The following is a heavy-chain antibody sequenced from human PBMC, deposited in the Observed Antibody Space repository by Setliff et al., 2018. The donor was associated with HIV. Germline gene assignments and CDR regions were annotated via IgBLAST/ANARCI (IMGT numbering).Heavy chain of an antibody. V-gene: IGHV4-39*02. CDR1: GASISTTTYY. J-gene: IGHJ4*02. CDR2: IHYTGNT. D-gene: IGHD2-21*02. Sequence: SETLSLTCTVSGASISTTTYYWGWIRQPPGKGLEWIGSIHYTGNTYNTPSLKSRLTISVDASKNQISPKLTSVTAADTAIYCCAREGDGIDYWGQGILVTVSS. CDR3: AREGDGIDY.